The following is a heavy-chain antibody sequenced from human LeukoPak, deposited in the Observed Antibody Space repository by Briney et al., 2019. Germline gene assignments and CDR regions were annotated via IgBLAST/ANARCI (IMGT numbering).Heavy chain of an antibody. D-gene: IGHD3-10*01. CDR1: GFTFSSYS. CDR2: ISSSSSYI. J-gene: IGHJ4*02. V-gene: IGHV3-21*01. Sequence: GGSLRLSCAASGFTFSSYSMNWVRQAPGKGLEWVSSISSSSSYIYYADSVKGRFTISRDNAKNSLYLQMNSLRAEDTAVYYCAREGHYYGSGSYDNYWGQGTLVTVSS. CDR3: AREGHYYGSGSYDNY.